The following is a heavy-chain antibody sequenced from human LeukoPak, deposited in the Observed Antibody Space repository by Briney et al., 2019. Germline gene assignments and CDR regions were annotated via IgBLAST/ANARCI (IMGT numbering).Heavy chain of an antibody. CDR2: VYSSGAT. D-gene: IGHD3-10*01. J-gene: IGHJ4*01. Sequence: SETLSLTCTVSDASVTTYSWSWLRQPAGKGLEWIGRVYSSGATKYNPSLKSRVTISADTSKNQFSLKLPSVTAADTAVYYCARDHYGSGSYEAYFAYWGHGSQAAVSS. CDR3: ARDHYGSGSYEAYFAY. CDR1: DASVTTYS. V-gene: IGHV4-4*07.